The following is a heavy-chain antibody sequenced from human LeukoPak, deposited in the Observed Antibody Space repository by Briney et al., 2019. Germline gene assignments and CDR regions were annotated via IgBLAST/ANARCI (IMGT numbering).Heavy chain of an antibody. V-gene: IGHV4-34*01. D-gene: IGHD4-17*01. CDR3: ARGRDYGDAIDY. CDR1: GGSFSGYY. Sequence: SETLSLTCAVYGGSFSGYYWSWIRQPPGKGLEWIGEINHSGSTNYNPSLKSRVTISVDTSKNPFSLKLSSVTAADTAVYYCARGRDYGDAIDYWGQGTLVTVSS. CDR2: INHSGST. J-gene: IGHJ4*02.